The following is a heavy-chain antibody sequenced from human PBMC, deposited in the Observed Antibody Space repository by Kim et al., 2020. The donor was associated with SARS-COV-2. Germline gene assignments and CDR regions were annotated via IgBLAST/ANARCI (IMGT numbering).Heavy chain of an antibody. V-gene: IGHV3-74*01. D-gene: IGHD3-3*01. CDR2: INSDGSST. J-gene: IGHJ6*02. CDR3: ARGVMPYYDFWSGYQSLGYYYGMDV. Sequence: GGSLRLSCAASGFTFSSYWMHWVRQAPGKGLVWVSRINSDGSSTSYADSVKGRFTISRDNAKNTLYLQMNSLRAEDTAVYYCARGVMPYYDFWSGYQSLGYYYGMDVWGQGTTVTVSS. CDR1: GFTFSSYW.